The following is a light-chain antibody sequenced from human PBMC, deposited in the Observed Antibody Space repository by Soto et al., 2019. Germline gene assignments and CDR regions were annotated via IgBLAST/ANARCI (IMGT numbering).Light chain of an antibody. CDR3: QQDGSSPLFT. J-gene: IGKJ3*01. CDR1: QSVSSSY. V-gene: IGKV3-20*01. CDR2: GAS. Sequence: EIVLTQSPGTLSLSPGERATLSCRASQSVSSSYLAWYQQKPGQAPRLLIYGASSRATGIPDRFSGSGSGTDFTLTISRLETEDFAGYYCQQDGSSPLFTFGPGTKVDIK.